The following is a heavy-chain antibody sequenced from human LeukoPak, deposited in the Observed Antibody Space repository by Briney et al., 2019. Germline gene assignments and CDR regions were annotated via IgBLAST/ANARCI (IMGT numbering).Heavy chain of an antibody. CDR2: IYCDDDK. J-gene: IGHJ4*02. V-gene: IGHV2-5*02. Sequence: ESGPTLVKPTQTLTLTCTFSGFSLSSSGVGVGWIRQPPGKALDRLALIYCDDDKRYSPSLKTRLTITKDTSKNQVVLTMTNMDPVDTGTYYCAHSRHTARVENWGQGTLVTVSS. CDR1: GFSLSSSGVG. CDR3: AHSRHTARVEN. D-gene: IGHD5-18*01.